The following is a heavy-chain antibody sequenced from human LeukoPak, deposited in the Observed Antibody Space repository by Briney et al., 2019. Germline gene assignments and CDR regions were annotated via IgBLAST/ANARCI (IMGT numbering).Heavy chain of an antibody. CDR2: ITGSDDIT. CDR1: GFIFSNYA. V-gene: IGHV3-23*01. Sequence: GGSLRLSCAASGFIFSNYAMSWVRQAPGKGLEWVSAITGSDDITYYADSVKGRFTISRDNSKNTLYLQVNSLRAEDTAIYYCAKWGDYDILTGYYDSDYGGQGTLVTVSS. J-gene: IGHJ4*02. CDR3: AKWGDYDILTGYYDSDY. D-gene: IGHD3-9*01.